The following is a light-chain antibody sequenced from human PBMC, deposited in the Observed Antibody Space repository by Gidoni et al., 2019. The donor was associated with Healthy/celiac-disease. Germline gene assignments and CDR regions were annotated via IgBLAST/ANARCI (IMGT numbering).Light chain of an antibody. V-gene: IGLV2-14*01. J-gene: IGLJ1*01. CDR3: SSYTSSSLVV. CDR1: SSDVGGYNY. CDR2: EVS. Sequence: QSALTQPASVSGSPGQSITISCTGPSSDVGGYNYVSWYQQHPGKATKLISSEVSHRPSGVPDRFSGSKSGNTASLTISGLQAEDEADYYCSSYTSSSLVVFGTGTKVTVL.